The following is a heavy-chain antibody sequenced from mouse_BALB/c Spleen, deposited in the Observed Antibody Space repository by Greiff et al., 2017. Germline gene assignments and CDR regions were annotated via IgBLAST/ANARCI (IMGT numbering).Heavy chain of an antibody. V-gene: IGHV14-3*02. CDR3: ARFYYGNYDAMDY. Sequence: VHVKQSGAELVKPGASVKLSCTASGFNIKDTYMHWVKQRPEQGLEWIGRIDPANGNTKYDPKFQGKATITADTSSNTAYLQLSSLTSEDTAVYYCARFYYGNYDAMDYWGQGTSVTVSS. D-gene: IGHD2-1*01. CDR2: IDPANGNT. CDR1: GFNIKDTY. J-gene: IGHJ4*01.